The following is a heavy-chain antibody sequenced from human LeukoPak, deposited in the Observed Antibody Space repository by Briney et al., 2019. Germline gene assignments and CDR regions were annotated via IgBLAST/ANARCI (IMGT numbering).Heavy chain of an antibody. Sequence: SETLSLTCTVSGGSISSSSYYWGWIRQPPGKGLEWIGSTYYSGSTYYNPSLKSRVTISVDTSKNQFSLKLSSVTAADTAVYYCARRPAVPAMVTSWGQGTLVTVSS. V-gene: IGHV4-39*01. J-gene: IGHJ5*02. CDR1: GGSISSSSYY. D-gene: IGHD5-18*01. CDR2: TYYSGST. CDR3: ARRPAVPAMVTS.